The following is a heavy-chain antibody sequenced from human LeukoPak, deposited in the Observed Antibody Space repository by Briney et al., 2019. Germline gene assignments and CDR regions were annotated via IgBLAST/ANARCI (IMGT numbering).Heavy chain of an antibody. J-gene: IGHJ4*02. CDR3: ARSPNSGYDPYYFDY. CDR2: IKSKTDGGTT. CDR1: GFTFSNAW. Sequence: PGGSLRLSCAASGFTFSNAWMSWVRQAPGKGLEWVGRIKSKTDGGTTDYAAPVKGRFTISRDDSKNTLYLQMNSLRAEDTAVYYCARSPNSGYDPYYFDYWGQGTLVTVSS. D-gene: IGHD5-12*01. V-gene: IGHV3-15*01.